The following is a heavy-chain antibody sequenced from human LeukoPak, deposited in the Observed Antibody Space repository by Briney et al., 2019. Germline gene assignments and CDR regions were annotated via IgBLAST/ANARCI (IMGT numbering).Heavy chain of an antibody. Sequence: GSLRLSCAASGFTFSSYGMHWIRQAPGKGLEWVSYISSSGSTIYYADSVKGRFTISRDNAKNSLYLQMNSLRAEDTAVYYCARSLSGWMYCFDYWGQGTLVTVSS. J-gene: IGHJ4*02. V-gene: IGHV3-48*04. CDR3: ARSLSGWMYCFDY. CDR2: ISSSGSTI. CDR1: GFTFSSYG. D-gene: IGHD6-19*01.